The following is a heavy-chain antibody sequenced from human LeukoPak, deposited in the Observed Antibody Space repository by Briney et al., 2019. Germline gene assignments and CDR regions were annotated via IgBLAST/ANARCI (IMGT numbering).Heavy chain of an antibody. J-gene: IGHJ5*02. CDR1: GFTFSSYW. Sequence: GGSLRLSCAASGFTFSSYWMSWVRQAPGKGLEWVANIKQDGSEKYSLDSLKGRFTISRDNAKNSVFLQMNSLRADDTAVYYCARGRFESNGDYDLWGQGTLVTVSS. V-gene: IGHV3-7*01. CDR3: ARGRFESNGDYDL. D-gene: IGHD4-17*01. CDR2: IKQDGSEK.